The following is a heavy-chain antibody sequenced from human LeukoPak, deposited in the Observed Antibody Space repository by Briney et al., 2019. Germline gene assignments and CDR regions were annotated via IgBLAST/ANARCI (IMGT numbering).Heavy chain of an antibody. CDR1: GDSVSRNSVA. J-gene: IGHJ4*02. V-gene: IGHV6-1*01. CDR2: TYYRSKWYH. D-gene: IGHD4-17*01. CDR3: ARDHDYGDYGTYEDY. Sequence: SQTLLLTCAISGDSVSRNSVAWNWIRQSPSRGLEWLGRTYYRSKWYHDYAVSVKSRITINPDTSKNQFSLQLNSVTPEDTAVYYCARDHDYGDYGTYEDYWGQGTLVTVSS.